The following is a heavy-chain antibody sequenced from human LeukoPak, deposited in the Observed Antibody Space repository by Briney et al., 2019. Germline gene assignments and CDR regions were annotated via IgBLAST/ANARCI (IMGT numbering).Heavy chain of an antibody. CDR3: EKEHSSGWLNLDS. CDR2: IGRRDNNR. Sequence: SGRSLRLSCAASGFTFARYTIHWVRPAPGKGLEWVSLIGRRDNNRYYADSVRGRFTISRDNSKNSLYLQMTSLRTEDTALYYCEKEHSSGWLNLDSWGRGTLVTVSS. J-gene: IGHJ4*02. V-gene: IGHV3-43*01. CDR1: GFTFARYT. D-gene: IGHD6-19*01.